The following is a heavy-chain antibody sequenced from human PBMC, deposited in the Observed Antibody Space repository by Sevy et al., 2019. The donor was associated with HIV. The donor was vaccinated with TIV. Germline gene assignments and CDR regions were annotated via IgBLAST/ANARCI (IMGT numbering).Heavy chain of an antibody. D-gene: IGHD2-2*01. CDR2: IYYSGST. J-gene: IGHJ5*02. CDR3: ARDSTYCSSTSCYGEGFDP. Sequence: SETLSLTCTVSGGSISSYYWSWIRQPPGKGLEWIGYIYYSGSTNYNPSLKSRVTISVDTSKNQFSLKLGSLTAADTAVYYCARDSTYCSSTSCYGEGFDPWGQGTLVTVSS. V-gene: IGHV4-59*01. CDR1: GGSISSYY.